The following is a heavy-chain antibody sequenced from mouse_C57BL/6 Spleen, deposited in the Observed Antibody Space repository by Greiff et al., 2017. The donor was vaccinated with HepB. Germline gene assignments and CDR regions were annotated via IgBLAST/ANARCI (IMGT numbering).Heavy chain of an antibody. V-gene: IGHV5-6*01. CDR2: ISSGGSYT. CDR1: GFTFSSYG. Sequence: EVQLVESGGDLVKPGGSLKLSCAASGFTFSSYGMSWVRQTPDKRLEWVATISSGGSYTYYPDSVKGRFTISRDNAKNTLYLQMSSLKSEDTARYYCANQSSPWFAYWGQGTLVTVSA. D-gene: IGHD1-1*01. J-gene: IGHJ3*01. CDR3: ANQSSPWFAY.